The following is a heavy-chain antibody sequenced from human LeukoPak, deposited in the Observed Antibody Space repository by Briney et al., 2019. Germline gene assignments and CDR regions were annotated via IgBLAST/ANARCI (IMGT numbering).Heavy chain of an antibody. CDR3: ARGTDIVVVPAAICRDCFDP. V-gene: IGHV1-18*01. CDR2: ISAYNGNT. Sequence: ASVKVSCKASGYTFTSYGISWVRQAPGQGLEWMGWISAYNGNTNYAQKLQGRVTMTTDTSTSTAYMELRSLRSDDTAVYYCARGTDIVVVPAAICRDCFDPWGQGTLVTVSS. CDR1: GYTFTSYG. D-gene: IGHD2-2*01. J-gene: IGHJ5*02.